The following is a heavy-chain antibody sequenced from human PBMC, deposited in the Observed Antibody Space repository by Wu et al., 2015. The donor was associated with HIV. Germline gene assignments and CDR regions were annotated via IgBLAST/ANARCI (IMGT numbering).Heavy chain of an antibody. Sequence: QVQLVQSGAEVKKPGSSVKVSCKASGGIFSSYAFNWVRQAPGRGLAWMGGIIPMFGTPKYAQHSQGRVTITADESTSTAYMELSSLRSEDTAVYYCATLSQNHLASPSWGQGTLVTVSS. CDR2: IIPMFGTP. J-gene: IGHJ5*02. CDR3: ATLSQNHLASPS. CDR1: GGIFSSYA. D-gene: IGHD1-14*01. V-gene: IGHV1-69*12.